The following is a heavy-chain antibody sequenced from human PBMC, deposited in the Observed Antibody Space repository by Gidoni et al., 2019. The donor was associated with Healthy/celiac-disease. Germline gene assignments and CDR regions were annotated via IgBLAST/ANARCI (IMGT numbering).Heavy chain of an antibody. V-gene: IGHV1-2*06. CDR1: GYTFTGYY. Sequence: QVQLVQSGAEVKKPGASVKVSCKASGYTFTGYYMHWVRQAPGQGLEWMGRINPNSGGTNYAQKLQGRVTMTRDTSISTAYMELSRLRSDDTAVYYCASTLEGTLYYFDYWGQGTLVTVSS. D-gene: IGHD3-10*01. CDR3: ASTLEGTLYYFDY. J-gene: IGHJ4*02. CDR2: INPNSGGT.